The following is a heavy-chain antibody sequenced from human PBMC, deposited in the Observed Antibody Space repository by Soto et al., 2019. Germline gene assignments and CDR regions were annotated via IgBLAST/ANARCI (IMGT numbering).Heavy chain of an antibody. J-gene: IGHJ6*02. CDR2: ISYSGST. CDR1: GGSISSYY. Sequence: PSETLCLTCTVSGGSISSYYWNWIRQPPGKGLEWIGYISYSGSTNYNPSLKSRVTISVDTSKNQFSLKLSSVTAADTAVYYCAREGVSSTWYYYYAMDVWGQGTTVTVSS. CDR3: AREGVSSTWYYYYAMDV. D-gene: IGHD6-13*01. V-gene: IGHV4-59*01.